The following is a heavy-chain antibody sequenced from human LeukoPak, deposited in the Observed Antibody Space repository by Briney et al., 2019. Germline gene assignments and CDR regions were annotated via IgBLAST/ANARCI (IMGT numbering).Heavy chain of an antibody. CDR2: ISADNGNT. CDR3: ARDVTMVRGVIVESHGMDV. Sequence: ASVKVSCKGSGYTLINHAFSWVRQAPGQGLEWMGWISADNGNTNHAQKFQGRVSLTTDTSTSTAYMELRSLRSDDTAVYYCARDVTMVRGVIVESHGMDVWGQGTTVTVSS. D-gene: IGHD3-10*01. J-gene: IGHJ6*02. V-gene: IGHV1-18*04. CDR1: GYTLINHA.